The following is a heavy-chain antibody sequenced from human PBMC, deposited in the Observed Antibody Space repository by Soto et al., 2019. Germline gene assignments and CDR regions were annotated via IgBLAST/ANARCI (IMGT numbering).Heavy chain of an antibody. CDR1: GFTFSSYA. CDR3: ATPYMRDDYGDYGY. J-gene: IGHJ4*02. CDR2: ISGSGGST. D-gene: IGHD4-17*01. Sequence: GGSLRLSCAASGFTFSSYAMSWVRQAPGKGLEWVSAISGSGGSTYYADSVKGRFTISRDNSKNTLYLQMNSLRAEDTAVYYCATPYMRDDYGDYGYWGQGTLVTVSS. V-gene: IGHV3-23*01.